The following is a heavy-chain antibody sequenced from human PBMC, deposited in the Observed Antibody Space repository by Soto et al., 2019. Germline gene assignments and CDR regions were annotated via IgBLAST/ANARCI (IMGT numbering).Heavy chain of an antibody. D-gene: IGHD3-10*01. CDR2: INPSGGST. J-gene: IGHJ6*02. V-gene: IGHV1-46*01. CDR3: ARDRSGHYYYGMDV. CDR1: GYTFTSYY. Sequence: ASVNVSCKSSGYTFTSYYIHWVRQAPGQGLECMGIINPSGGSTSYAQKFQGRVTMTRDTSTSTVYMELSSLRSEDTAVYYCARDRSGHYYYGMDVWGQGTTVTVSS.